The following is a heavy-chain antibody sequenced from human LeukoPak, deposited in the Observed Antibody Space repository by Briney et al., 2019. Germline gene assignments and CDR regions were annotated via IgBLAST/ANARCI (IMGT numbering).Heavy chain of an antibody. Sequence: GVSLRLSCAASGFTFCNYDITWVPQAPGEGLEWVSDISDDGTDTYYADSVKGRFTISRDNSKSTLYLQKNRLRAEDTAVYYCAKRGINWGPIDYWGQGTLVTVSS. J-gene: IGHJ4*02. V-gene: IGHV3-23*01. CDR2: ISDDGTDT. D-gene: IGHD7-27*01. CDR3: AKRGINWGPIDY. CDR1: GFTFCNYD.